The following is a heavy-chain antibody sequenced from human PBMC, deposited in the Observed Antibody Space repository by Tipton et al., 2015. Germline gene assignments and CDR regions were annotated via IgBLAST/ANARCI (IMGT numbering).Heavy chain of an antibody. D-gene: IGHD3-22*01. J-gene: IGHJ4*02. CDR3: ARDLRSSGVARSYFDN. Sequence: TLSLTCTVSGGSISRYYWSWIRQPPGKGLEWIAYIYYSGSTNYNPSLKSRVTISVDTSKNQFSLKLSSVTAADTAVYYCARDLRSSGVARSYFDNWGQGTLVTVSP. CDR1: GGSISRYY. V-gene: IGHV4-59*12. CDR2: IYYSGST.